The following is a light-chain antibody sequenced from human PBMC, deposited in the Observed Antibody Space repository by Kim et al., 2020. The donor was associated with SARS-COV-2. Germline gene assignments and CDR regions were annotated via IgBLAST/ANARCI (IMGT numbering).Light chain of an antibody. CDR3: QKYDSAPWT. V-gene: IGKV1-27*01. Sequence: DIQMAQSPSSLSASVGDRVTITCRASQGISHSLAWYRQKPGKVPMLLIYGESTLQSGVPSRFSGSGSGTDFTLTISSLQPEDAATYYCQKYDSAPWTFGQGTKVDIK. CDR2: GES. CDR1: QGISHS. J-gene: IGKJ1*01.